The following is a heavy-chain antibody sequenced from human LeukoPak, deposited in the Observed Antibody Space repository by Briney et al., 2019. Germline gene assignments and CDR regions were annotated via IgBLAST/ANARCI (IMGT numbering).Heavy chain of an antibody. CDR3: ARHSVLLWFGEFGGGWFDP. CDR2: IYYSGST. CDR1: GGSISSYY. Sequence: PSETLSLTCTVSGGSISSYYWSWIRQPPGKGLEWIGYIYYSGSTDYNPSLKSRVTISVDTSKNQFSLKLSSVTAADTAVYYCARHSVLLWFGEFGGGWFDPWGQGTLVTVSS. V-gene: IGHV4-59*01. D-gene: IGHD3-10*01. J-gene: IGHJ5*02.